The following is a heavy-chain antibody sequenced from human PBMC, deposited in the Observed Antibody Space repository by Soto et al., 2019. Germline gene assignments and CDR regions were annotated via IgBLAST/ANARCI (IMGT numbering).Heavy chain of an antibody. J-gene: IGHJ3*02. CDR2: INHSGST. D-gene: IGHD3-10*01. CDR1: GGSFSGYY. Sequence: PSETLSLTCAVYGGSFSGYYWSWIRQPPGKGLEWIGEINHSGSTNYNPSLKSRVTISVDTSKNQFSLKLSSVTAADTAVYYCARATKVYYYGSGTESAFDIWGQGTMVTVSS. CDR3: ARATKVYYYGSGTESAFDI. V-gene: IGHV4-34*01.